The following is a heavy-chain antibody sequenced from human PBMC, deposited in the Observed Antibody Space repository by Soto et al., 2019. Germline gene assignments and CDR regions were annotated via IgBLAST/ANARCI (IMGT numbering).Heavy chain of an antibody. CDR1: GFTFSTDT. CDR3: ARFFGSGFDY. D-gene: IGHD6-19*01. CDR2: ISTSGATR. Sequence: EVQLVESGGGLVQPGGSLRLSCIASGFTFSTDTMNWVRQAPGKGLEWVAHISTSGATRYYADSVKGRFTISRDNAKTSLYLQMDSLRNEDTAVYYCARFFGSGFDYWGQGTLVTVSS. V-gene: IGHV3-48*02. J-gene: IGHJ4*02.